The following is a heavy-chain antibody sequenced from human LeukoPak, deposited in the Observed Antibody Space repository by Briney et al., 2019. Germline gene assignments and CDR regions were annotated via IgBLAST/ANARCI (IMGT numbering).Heavy chain of an antibody. CDR2: FYYSGRT. CDR1: GGSISSGSYY. D-gene: IGHD3-10*01. J-gene: IGHJ5*02. CDR3: ARGGYYGSGNDFRFDP. V-gene: IGHV4-39*07. Sequence: NPSETLSLTCTVSGGSISSGSYYWDWIRQPPGKGLEWIGGFYYSGRTYYNPSLKSRVTISVDTSKNQFSLKLSSVTAADTAVYYCARGGYYGSGNDFRFDPWGQGTQVTVSS.